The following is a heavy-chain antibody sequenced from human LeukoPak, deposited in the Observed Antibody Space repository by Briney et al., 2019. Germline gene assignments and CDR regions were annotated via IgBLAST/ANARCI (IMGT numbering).Heavy chain of an antibody. Sequence: SVKVSCKASGGTFSSYAISWVRQAPGQGLEWMGRIIPILGIANYAQKFQGRVTITADKSTSTAYMELSSLRSEDTAVYYCARITVDTAMVPYYYGMDVWGQGTTVTVSS. CDR1: GGTFSSYA. V-gene: IGHV1-69*04. CDR3: ARITVDTAMVPYYYGMDV. D-gene: IGHD5-18*01. J-gene: IGHJ6*02. CDR2: IIPILGIA.